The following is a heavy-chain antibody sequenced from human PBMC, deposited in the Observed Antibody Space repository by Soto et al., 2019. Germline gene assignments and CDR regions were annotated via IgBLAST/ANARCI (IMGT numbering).Heavy chain of an antibody. CDR2: IYYSGST. V-gene: IGHV4-59*01. J-gene: IGHJ5*02. CDR1: GGYISSYY. CDR3: ARDLITMVRGVIVRWFDP. D-gene: IGHD3-10*01. Sequence: SETLSLTCTVSGGYISSYYWSWIRQPPGKGLEWIGYIYYSGSTNYNPSLKSRVTISVDTSKNQFSLKLSSVTAADTAVYYCARDLITMVRGVIVRWFDPWGQGTLVTVSS.